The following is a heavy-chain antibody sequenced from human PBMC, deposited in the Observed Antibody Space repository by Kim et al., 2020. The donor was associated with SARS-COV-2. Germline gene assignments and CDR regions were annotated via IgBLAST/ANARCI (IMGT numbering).Heavy chain of an antibody. V-gene: IGHV3-11*05. CDR3: ARVRIVVVVAATQVWFDP. CDR1: GFTFSDYY. Sequence: GGSLRLSCAASGFTFSDYYMSWIRQAPGKGLEWVSYISSSSSYTNYADSVKGRFTISRDNAKNSLYLQMNSLRAEDTAVYYCARVRIVVVVAATQVWFDPWGQGTLVTVSS. CDR2: ISSSSSYT. J-gene: IGHJ5*02. D-gene: IGHD2-15*01.